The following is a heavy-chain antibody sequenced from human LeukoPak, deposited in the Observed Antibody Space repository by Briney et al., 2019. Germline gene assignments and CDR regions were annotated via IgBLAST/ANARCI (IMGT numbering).Heavy chain of an antibody. J-gene: IGHJ4*02. CDR3: AKGPLGLYAPFDY. Sequence: GGSLRLSCAASGFTFRSYEMNWVRQAPGKVLEWVAFIRYDGSNKYYADSVKGRFTISRDNSKNTLYLQMNSLRAEDTAVYYCAKGPLGLYAPFDYWGQGTLVTVSS. CDR2: IRYDGSNK. D-gene: IGHD2-2*01. V-gene: IGHV3-30*02. CDR1: GFTFRSYE.